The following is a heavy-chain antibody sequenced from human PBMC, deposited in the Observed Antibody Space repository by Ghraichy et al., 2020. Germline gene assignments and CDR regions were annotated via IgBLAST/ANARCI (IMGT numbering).Heavy chain of an antibody. Sequence: QTLSLTCTVSGGSISSGGYYWSWIRQHPGKGLEWIGYIYYSGSTYYNPSLKSRVTISVDTSKNQFSLKLSSVTAADTAVYYCARNWGPTVTTIDYWGQGTLVTVSS. V-gene: IGHV4-31*02. J-gene: IGHJ4*02. CDR1: GGSISSGGYY. CDR2: IYYSGST. D-gene: IGHD4-17*01. CDR3: ARNWGPTVTTIDY.